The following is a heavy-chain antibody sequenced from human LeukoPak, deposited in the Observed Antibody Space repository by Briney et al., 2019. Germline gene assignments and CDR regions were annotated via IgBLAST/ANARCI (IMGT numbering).Heavy chain of an antibody. J-gene: IGHJ4*02. CDR1: GGSISSYY. D-gene: IGHD3-3*01. V-gene: IGHV4-59*08. CDR3: SREHLWSGFFDS. Sequence: PSETLSLTCTVSGGSISSYYWSWIRQTPGKGLEWIGHFYYSGSTNYNPSLKSRVTISVDTSKNQFSLKLISVTAADTAVYYCSREHLWSGFFDSWGQGTLVTVSS. CDR2: FYYSGST.